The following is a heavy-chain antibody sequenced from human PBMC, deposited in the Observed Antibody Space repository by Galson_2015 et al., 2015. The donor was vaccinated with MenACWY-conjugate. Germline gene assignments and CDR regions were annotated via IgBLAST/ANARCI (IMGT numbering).Heavy chain of an antibody. CDR2: ISYDGSYE. J-gene: IGHJ5*02. V-gene: IGHV3-30*04. D-gene: IGHD3-10*01. Sequence: SLRLSCAASGFTFSSHAVHWVRQAPGKGLEWVAVISYDGSYEHYADSVKGRFTFSRDNSMNTLYPQMNSLRAQDKAVSYYACDNSYNYYGSGNCDAWGQGTLVTVSS. CDR1: GFTFSSHA. CDR3: ACDNSYNYYGSGNCDA.